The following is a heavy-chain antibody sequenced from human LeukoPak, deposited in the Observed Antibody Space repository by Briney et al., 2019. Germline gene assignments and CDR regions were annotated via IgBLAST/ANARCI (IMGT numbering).Heavy chain of an antibody. Sequence: KPSETLSLTCGVYGGSYSDYYWSWIRQPPGKGLEWIGEINHSGSTNYNPALKSRVTISLDTSKNQFSLKLNSVTAADTAVYYCARKGGGQLVNTRRWFDPWGQGTLVTVSS. J-gene: IGHJ5*02. V-gene: IGHV4-34*01. D-gene: IGHD6-13*01. CDR1: GGSYSDYY. CDR3: ARKGGGQLVNTRRWFDP. CDR2: INHSGST.